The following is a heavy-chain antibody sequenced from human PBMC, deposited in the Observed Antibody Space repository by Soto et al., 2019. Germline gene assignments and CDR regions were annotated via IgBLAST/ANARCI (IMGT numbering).Heavy chain of an antibody. J-gene: IGHJ6*02. CDR1: GFTFSSYA. V-gene: IGHV3-23*01. D-gene: IGHD6-6*01. CDR3: AKDVIAALSYYYYGMDV. CDR2: ISDSGGST. Sequence: GGSLRLSCAASGFTFSSYAMSWVRQAPGKGLEWVSGISDSGGSTYYADSVKGRFTISRDNSKNTLYLQMNSLRAEDTAVYYCAKDVIAALSYYYYGMDVWGQGTTVTVSS.